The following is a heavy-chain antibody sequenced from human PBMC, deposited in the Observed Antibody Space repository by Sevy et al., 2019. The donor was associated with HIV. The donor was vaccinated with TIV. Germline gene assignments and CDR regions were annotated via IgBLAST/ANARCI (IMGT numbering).Heavy chain of an antibody. CDR3: AKDGFKPSVGDENYYYYYMDV. D-gene: IGHD3-16*01. Sequence: GGSLRLSCAASGFTFSSYAMGWVRQAPGKGLEWVSAISGSGGSTYYADSVKGRFTISRDNSKNTPYLQMNSLRAEDTAVYYCAKDGFKPSVGDENYYYYYMDVWGKGTTVTVSS. CDR1: GFTFSSYA. CDR2: ISGSGGST. J-gene: IGHJ6*03. V-gene: IGHV3-23*01.